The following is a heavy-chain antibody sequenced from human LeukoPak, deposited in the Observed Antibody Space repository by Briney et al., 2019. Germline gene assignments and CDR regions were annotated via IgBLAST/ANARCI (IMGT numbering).Heavy chain of an antibody. Sequence: SQTLSLTCAISGDSVSSNSTAWNWIRQSPSRGLEWLGRTYYRSKWYNDYAVSVKSRITINPDTSKNQFSLQLNSVTPEDTAVYYCARDLYSSGWPSFDYWGQGTLVTVSS. V-gene: IGHV6-1*01. CDR1: GDSVSSNSTA. J-gene: IGHJ4*02. CDR2: TYYRSKWYN. D-gene: IGHD6-19*01. CDR3: ARDLYSSGWPSFDY.